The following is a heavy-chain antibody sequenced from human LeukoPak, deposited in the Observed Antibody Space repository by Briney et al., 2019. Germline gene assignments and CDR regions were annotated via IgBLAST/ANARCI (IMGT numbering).Heavy chain of an antibody. CDR3: AKGISGGVYYYFYMDV. D-gene: IGHD3-3*02. Sequence: PGGSLRLSCAASGFTFSSYAMSWVRQAPGKGLDWVSGISGSGGTTYYADSAKGRFTISRDNSRNTLYLQMDSLRAEDTAVYYCAKGISGGVYYYFYMDVWGKGTTVTVSS. CDR1: GFTFSSYA. V-gene: IGHV3-23*01. J-gene: IGHJ6*03. CDR2: ISGSGGTT.